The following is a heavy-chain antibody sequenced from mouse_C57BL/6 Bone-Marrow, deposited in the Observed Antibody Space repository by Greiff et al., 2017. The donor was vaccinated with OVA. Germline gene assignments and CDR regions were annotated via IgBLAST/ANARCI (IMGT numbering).Heavy chain of an antibody. CDR3: AIAPIYYGTLYYFDY. CDR1: GFTFSSYA. D-gene: IGHD2-1*01. V-gene: IGHV5-4*01. CDR2: ISDGGSYT. Sequence: VQLKESGGGLVKPGGSLKLSCAASGFTFSSYAMSWVRQTPEKRLEWVATISDGGSYTYYPDNVKGRFTISRDNAKNNLYLQMSHLKSEDTAMYYCAIAPIYYGTLYYFDYWGQGTTLTVSS. J-gene: IGHJ2*01.